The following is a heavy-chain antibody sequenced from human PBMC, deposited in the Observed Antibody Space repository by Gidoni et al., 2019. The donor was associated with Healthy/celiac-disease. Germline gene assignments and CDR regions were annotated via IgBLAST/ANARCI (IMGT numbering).Heavy chain of an antibody. CDR2: IYHSGST. D-gene: IGHD6-19*01. V-gene: IGHV4-38-2*02. Sequence: QVQLQESGPGLVKPSETLSLTCAVSGYSISSGYYWGWIRQPPGKGLEWIGSIYHSGSTYYNPSLKSRVTISVDTSKNQFSLKLSSVTAADTAVYYCAREVSSSGYNYFDYWGQGTLVTVSS. J-gene: IGHJ4*02. CDR1: GYSISSGYY. CDR3: AREVSSSGYNYFDY.